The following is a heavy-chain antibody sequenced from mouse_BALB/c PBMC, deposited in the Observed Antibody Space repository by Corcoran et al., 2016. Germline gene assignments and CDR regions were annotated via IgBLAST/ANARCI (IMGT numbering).Heavy chain of an antibody. CDR3: ARDYDYNLDY. CDR2: INPNNGVT. J-gene: IGHJ2*01. V-gene: IGHV1-26*01. CDR1: EYTFTDNY. Sequence: EVQMPQSRTELLLPGSSVKMSCMTSEYTFTDNYMKWVKQSHGKSLEWIVDINPNNGVTSYNHKFKGKATLTVDKSSSTAYMQLNSLTSVDSAVYYCARDYDYNLDYWGQGTTLTVSS. D-gene: IGHD2-4*01.